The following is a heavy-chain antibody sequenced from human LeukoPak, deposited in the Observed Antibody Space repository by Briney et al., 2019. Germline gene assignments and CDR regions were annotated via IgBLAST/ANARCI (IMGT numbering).Heavy chain of an antibody. CDR1: GFIFSDYV. D-gene: IGHD3-10*01. J-gene: IGHJ4*02. CDR2: IRSRANGYAT. CDR3: TSIALDGSGFDY. Sequence: AGGSLRLSCAASGFIFSDYVIHWVRQASGKGLEWVARIRSRANGYATVYGASGKGRCTISRDDSKATAYLQMSSLKPDDTAVYYCTSIALDGSGFDYWGQGTLVTVSS. V-gene: IGHV3-73*01.